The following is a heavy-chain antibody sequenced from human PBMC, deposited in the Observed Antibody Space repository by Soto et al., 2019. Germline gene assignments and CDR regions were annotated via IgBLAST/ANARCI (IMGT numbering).Heavy chain of an antibody. D-gene: IGHD6-19*01. CDR2: INPSGGST. CDR1: GYTFTSYY. CDR3: ARDLGPSVAGTAGVGYYYYYYGMDV. Sequence: ASVKVSCQASGYTFTSYYMHWVRQAPGQGLEWMGIINPSGGSTSYAQKFQGRVTMTRDTSTSTVYMELSSLRSEDTAVYYCARDLGPSVAGTAGVGYYYYYYGMDVWGQGTTVTVSS. V-gene: IGHV1-46*01. J-gene: IGHJ6*02.